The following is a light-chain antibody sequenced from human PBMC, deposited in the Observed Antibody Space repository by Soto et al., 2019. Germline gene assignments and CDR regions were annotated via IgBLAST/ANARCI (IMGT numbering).Light chain of an antibody. Sequence: IHTTDSPPTLPASALSRVTISCRASQDISRWLAWYQQNPGKAPVLLIYDASTLQGGVPSRFSGTGSGTEFTLTISSLQPEDFATYYCQQYNAYYSFGQGTKVDI. CDR2: DAS. CDR3: QQYNAYYS. J-gene: IGKJ2*03. V-gene: IGKV1-5*01. CDR1: QDISRW.